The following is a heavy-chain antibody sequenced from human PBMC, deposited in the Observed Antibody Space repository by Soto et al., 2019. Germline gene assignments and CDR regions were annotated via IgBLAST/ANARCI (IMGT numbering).Heavy chain of an antibody. Sequence: QVQLQESGPGLVKPSQTLSLTCTVSGGSISIGVYYWNWIRQHPGKGLEWIGYTYHTGSTYYNPSLESRVTISVDPSKNQFSLKLSSVTAADTAVYYCARIGNPDASLYFDYWGQGTRVTVSS. CDR1: GGSISIGVYY. J-gene: IGHJ4*02. V-gene: IGHV4-31*03. D-gene: IGHD2-2*01. CDR2: TYHTGST. CDR3: ARIGNPDASLYFDY.